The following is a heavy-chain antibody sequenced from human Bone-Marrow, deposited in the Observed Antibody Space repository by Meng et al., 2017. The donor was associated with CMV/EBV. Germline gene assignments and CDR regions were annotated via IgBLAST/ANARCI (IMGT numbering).Heavy chain of an antibody. D-gene: IGHD3-3*01. Sequence: GESLKISCAASGFTFSSYAMHWVRQAPGKGLEWVAVISYDGSNKYYADSVKGRFTISRDNSKNTLYLQMNSLRAEDTAVYYCARDRSGDRFLEWSGRAFDIWGQGTRVT. CDR1: GFTFSSYA. J-gene: IGHJ3*02. V-gene: IGHV3-30*04. CDR2: ISYDGSNK. CDR3: ARDRSGDRFLEWSGRAFDI.